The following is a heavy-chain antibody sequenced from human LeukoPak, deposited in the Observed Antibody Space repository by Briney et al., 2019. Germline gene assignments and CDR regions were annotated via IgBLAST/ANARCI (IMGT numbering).Heavy chain of an antibody. CDR2: IYTSGST. Sequence: SETLPLTCTVSGGSISSYYWSWIRQPPGKGLEWIGYIYTSGSTIYNPSLKSRVTISADTSKNQFSLKLSSVTAADTAVYYCARQNDSSGYYQGYYFDYWGQGTLVTVSS. CDR1: GGSISSYY. J-gene: IGHJ4*02. D-gene: IGHD3-22*01. CDR3: ARQNDSSGYYQGYYFDY. V-gene: IGHV4-4*09.